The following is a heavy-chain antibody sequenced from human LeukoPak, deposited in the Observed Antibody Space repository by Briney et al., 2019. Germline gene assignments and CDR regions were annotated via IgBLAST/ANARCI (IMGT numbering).Heavy chain of an antibody. CDR2: INHSEST. J-gene: IGHJ4*02. Sequence: PSETLSLTCAVYVGSFSGYYWSWIRQPPGKGLEWIGEINHSESTNYNPSLKSRVTISVDTSKNQFSLKLSSVTAADTAVYYCARHRRGYSYGRFDYWGQGTLVTVSS. CDR1: VGSFSGYY. D-gene: IGHD5-18*01. CDR3: ARHRRGYSYGRFDY. V-gene: IGHV4-34*01.